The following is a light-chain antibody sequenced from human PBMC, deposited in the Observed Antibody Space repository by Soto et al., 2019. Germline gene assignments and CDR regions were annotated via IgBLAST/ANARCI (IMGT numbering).Light chain of an antibody. J-gene: IGKJ1*01. CDR1: QSVSSN. CDR2: GAS. V-gene: IGKV3-15*01. CDR3: QQYNNWPTWT. Sequence: EIVMTQSPATLSVSPGERATLSCRASQSVSSNLAWYKQKPGQAPRLLIYGASTRATGIPARFSGSGSGTEFTLTISSLQSEDFAVYYCQQYNNWPTWTFGQGTRWIS.